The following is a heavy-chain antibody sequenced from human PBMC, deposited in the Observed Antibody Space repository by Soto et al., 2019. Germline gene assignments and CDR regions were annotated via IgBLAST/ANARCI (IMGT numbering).Heavy chain of an antibody. V-gene: IGHV1-2*02. CDR1: GYTFTCHY. CDR3: GRGRSGQLVVFY. CDR2: IGPASGDT. J-gene: IGHJ4*02. D-gene: IGHD3-10*01. Sequence: ASVKVSCKASGYTFTCHYIHWVRQAPGQGPEWMGEIGPASGDTRYAQKFQGRVTMTRDTSITTVYMELKNLSPDDPAVYYCGRGRSGQLVVFYWGQGTPVTVSS.